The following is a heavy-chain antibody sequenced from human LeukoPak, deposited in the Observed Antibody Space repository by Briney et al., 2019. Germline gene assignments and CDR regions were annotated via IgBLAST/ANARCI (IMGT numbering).Heavy chain of an antibody. CDR1: GFTLSTYW. Sequence: PGGSLRLSCAASGFTLSTYWMHWVRQGPGKGLVWVSCIKGDGSRATYADSVKGRFTISRDNAKNTLYLQMNTLRVEDTAVYYCARGSWSAANTNIDYWGQGTLVTVSS. CDR2: IKGDGSRA. CDR3: ARGSWSAANTNIDY. D-gene: IGHD6-13*01. V-gene: IGHV3-74*01. J-gene: IGHJ4*02.